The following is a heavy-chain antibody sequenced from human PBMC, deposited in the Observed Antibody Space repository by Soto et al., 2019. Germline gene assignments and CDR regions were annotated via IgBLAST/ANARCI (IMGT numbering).Heavy chain of an antibody. CDR1: GGTFSSYA. CDR3: ARSHRYYDSSGYYPPYYYGTDV. V-gene: IGHV1-69*13. J-gene: IGHJ6*02. CDR2: IIPIFGTA. D-gene: IGHD3-22*01. Sequence: SVKVSCKASGGTFSSYAISWVRQAPGQGLEWMGGIIPIFGTANYAQKFQGRVTITADESTSTAYMELSSLRSEDTAVYYCARSHRYYDSSGYYPPYYYGTDVWGQGTTVTVSS.